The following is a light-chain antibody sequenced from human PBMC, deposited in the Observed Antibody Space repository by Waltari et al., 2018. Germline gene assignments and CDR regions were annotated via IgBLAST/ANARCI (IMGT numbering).Light chain of an antibody. V-gene: IGKV1-39*01. J-gene: IGKJ1*01. CDR1: QSISNC. CDR3: QQSYNTPPVT. CDR2: AAS. Sequence: DILMTQSPSSLSASVGDRVTITCRASQSISNCLNWYQQKPGKAPNLLIYAASSLETGVPSRFSGSGYGTDFTLTISSLQPDDFGTYYCQQSYNTPPVTFGPGTKVDIK.